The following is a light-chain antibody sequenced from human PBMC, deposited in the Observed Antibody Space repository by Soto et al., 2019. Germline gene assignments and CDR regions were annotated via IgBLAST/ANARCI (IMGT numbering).Light chain of an antibody. CDR1: LNVATN. CDR3: HQYNTGLRT. CDR2: GAS. Sequence: TVMTQSPATLSMSPGDRAALSCRASLNVATNMAWYQQKPGQAPRLLFYGASIRATGVPARFTGSGSGTEFTLTINNLQSEDFAVYYCHQYNTGLRTFGRGTRVEV. J-gene: IGKJ1*01. V-gene: IGKV3-15*01.